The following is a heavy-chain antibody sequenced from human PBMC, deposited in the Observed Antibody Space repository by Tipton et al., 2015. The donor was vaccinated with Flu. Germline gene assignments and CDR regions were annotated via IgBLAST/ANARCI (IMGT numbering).Heavy chain of an antibody. Sequence: TLSLTCAVYGGSFSGYYWSWIRQPPGKGLEWIGEINHSGSTNYNPSLKSRVTISVDTSKNQFSLKLSSVTAADTAVYYCARGRGYSDFWNLLSGGDWFDPWGQGTLVTVSS. V-gene: IGHV4-34*01. J-gene: IGHJ5*02. CDR2: INHSGST. CDR1: GGSFSGYY. D-gene: IGHD3-3*01. CDR3: ARGRGYSDFWNLLSGGDWFDP.